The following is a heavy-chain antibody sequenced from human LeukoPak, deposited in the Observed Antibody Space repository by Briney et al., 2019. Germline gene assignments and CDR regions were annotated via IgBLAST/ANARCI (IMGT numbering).Heavy chain of an antibody. D-gene: IGHD2-8*02. Sequence: PSETLSLTCTVSGDSISSSSYYWSWIRQPPGKGLEWIGYIYYSGSTNYNPSLKSRVTISIDTSKNQFSLKLSSVTAADTAVYYCARLTGTGGYNWFDPWGQGTLVTVSS. V-gene: IGHV4-61*05. CDR1: GDSISSSSYY. CDR3: ARLTGTGGYNWFDP. CDR2: IYYSGST. J-gene: IGHJ5*02.